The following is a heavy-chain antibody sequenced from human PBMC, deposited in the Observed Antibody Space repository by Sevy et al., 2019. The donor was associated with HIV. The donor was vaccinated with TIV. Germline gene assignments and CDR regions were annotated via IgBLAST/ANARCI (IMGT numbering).Heavy chain of an antibody. J-gene: IGHJ4*02. CDR2: ISSSSSTI. D-gene: IGHD3-22*01. Sequence: GGSLRLSCAASGFTFSSCTMNWVRQAPGKGLEWVSYISSSSSTIYYADSVKGRFTISRDNTKTSLYLQMNSLRDEDRAVYYCTGGDKDSRLFPYYDSSGYSFDYWGQGTLVTVSS. CDR3: TGGDKDSRLFPYYDSSGYSFDY. CDR1: GFTFSSCT. V-gene: IGHV3-48*02.